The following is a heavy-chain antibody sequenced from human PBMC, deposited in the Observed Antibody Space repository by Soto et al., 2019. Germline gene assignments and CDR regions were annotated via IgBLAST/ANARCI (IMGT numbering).Heavy chain of an antibody. V-gene: IGHV1-18*01. J-gene: IGHJ6*02. CDR1: GYSFTSHG. CDR3: ARDNGFGESDV. D-gene: IGHD3-10*01. CDR2: ISAYNGNT. Sequence: QVQLVQSGAEVKKPGASVKVSCKASGYSFTSHGVSWVRQAPGQGLEWMEWISAYNGNTNYAQKFQGRVTMTTDTSHRTAYMELWRLRSDDTEVYYCARDNGFGESDVWGQGTTVTVSS.